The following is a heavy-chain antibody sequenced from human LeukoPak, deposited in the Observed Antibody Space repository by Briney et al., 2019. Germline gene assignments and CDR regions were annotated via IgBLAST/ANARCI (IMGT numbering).Heavy chain of an antibody. J-gene: IGHJ4*02. CDR2: INGDGIIT. CDR3: ARGVGGDYRYTVDY. Sequence: GGSLRLSCAASGFTLSSYWTHWVRQAPGKGLVWVSRINGDGIITNYAASVKGRFTISRDNARNTLYLQMNSLRAEDTAVYYCARGVGGDYRYTVDYWGQGTLVTASS. D-gene: IGHD3-16*02. CDR1: GFTLSSYW. V-gene: IGHV3-74*01.